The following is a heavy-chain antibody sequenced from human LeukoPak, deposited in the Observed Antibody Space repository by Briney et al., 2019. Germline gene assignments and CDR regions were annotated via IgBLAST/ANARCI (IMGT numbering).Heavy chain of an antibody. Sequence: GASLRLSCAPSGITFSSYAMSWVRQAPGKGLEWVSAISGTGGRIYYGDSVKGRFTIFRDNSKNTLYLQMNSLRAEDTAIYYCAKDRYGDSGGYFDLWGRGTLVTVSS. V-gene: IGHV3-23*01. CDR1: GITFSSYA. CDR2: ISGTGGRI. J-gene: IGHJ2*01. D-gene: IGHD4-17*01. CDR3: AKDRYGDSGGYFDL.